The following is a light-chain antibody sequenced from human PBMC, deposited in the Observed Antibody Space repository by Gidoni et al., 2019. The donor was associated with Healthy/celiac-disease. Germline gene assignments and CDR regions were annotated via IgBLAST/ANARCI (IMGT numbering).Light chain of an antibody. Sequence: SSELTQPPSVSVSPGQTASITCSGDKLGDKYACWYQQKPGQSPVLVIYKDSKRPSGIPERFSGSNSGNTATLTISGTQAMDEADYYCQAWDSSVVFGGGTKLTVL. V-gene: IGLV3-1*01. CDR3: QAWDSSVV. CDR2: KDS. J-gene: IGLJ2*01. CDR1: KLGDKY.